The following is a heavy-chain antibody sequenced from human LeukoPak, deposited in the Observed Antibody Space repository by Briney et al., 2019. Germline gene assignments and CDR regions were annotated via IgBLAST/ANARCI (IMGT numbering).Heavy chain of an antibody. D-gene: IGHD1-26*01. CDR3: ARHGAEVGATAWFDP. V-gene: IGHV3-30*03. CDR2: ISYDGSNE. Sequence: GGSLRLSCAASGFTFSAYGMHWVRQAPGKGLEWVAVISYDGSNEYFADSVKGRFTISRDNSKNMVYLQMNSLRAEDTAVYYCARHGAEVGATAWFDPWGQGTLVTVSS. J-gene: IGHJ5*02. CDR1: GFTFSAYG.